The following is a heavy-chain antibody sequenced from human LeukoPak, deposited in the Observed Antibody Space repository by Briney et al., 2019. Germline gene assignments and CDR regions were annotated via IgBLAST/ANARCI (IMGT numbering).Heavy chain of an antibody. CDR1: GGFITSYY. CDR2: IYSSGST. V-gene: IGHV4-4*09. D-gene: IGHD1-14*01. CDR3: ARHFKHVRSGTQHWFDP. J-gene: IGHJ5*02. Sequence: SETLSLTCTVSGGFITSYYWSWIRQPPGKGLEWIGFIYSSGSTNYNPSLRSRLTISVDTSKNHFSLKLSSVTAADTAVYYCARHFKHVRSGTQHWFDPWGQGTLVTVSS.